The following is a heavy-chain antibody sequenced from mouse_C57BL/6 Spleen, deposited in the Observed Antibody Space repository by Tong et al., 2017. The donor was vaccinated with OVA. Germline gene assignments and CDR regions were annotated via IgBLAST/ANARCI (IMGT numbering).Heavy chain of an antibody. CDR3: ARWEGLTGTFDY. CDR1: GYTFTSYY. Sequence: VQLQQSGPELVKPGASVRISCKASGYTFTSYYIHWVKQRPGQGLEWIGWIYPGNVNTKYNEKFKGKATLTADKSSSTASMQLSSLTSEDSAVYFCARWEGLTGTFDYWGQGTTLTVSS. J-gene: IGHJ2*01. V-gene: IGHV1S56*01. CDR2: IYPGNVNT. D-gene: IGHD4-1*01.